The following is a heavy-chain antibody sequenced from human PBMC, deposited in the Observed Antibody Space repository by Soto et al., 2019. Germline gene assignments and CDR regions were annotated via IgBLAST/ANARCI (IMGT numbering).Heavy chain of an antibody. V-gene: IGHV3-30*18. J-gene: IGHJ5*02. D-gene: IGHD2-15*01. CDR3: AKDLTAATTSAPIDP. Sequence: GGSLRLSCAASGFTFSSYGMHWVRQAPGKGLEWVAVISYDGSNKYYADSVKGRFTISRDNSKNTLYLQMNSLRAEDTAVYYCAKDLTAATTSAPIDPWGQGTLVTVSS. CDR2: ISYDGSNK. CDR1: GFTFSSYG.